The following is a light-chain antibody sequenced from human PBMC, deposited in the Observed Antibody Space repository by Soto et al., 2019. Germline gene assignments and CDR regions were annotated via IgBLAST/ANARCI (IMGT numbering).Light chain of an antibody. J-gene: IGKJ1*01. CDR3: QQYNTYLTWT. CDR2: GAS. Sequence: DTQMTQSPSTLSASVGDTVTITCRASQSVSMWLACFQQKPGKAPRLLIYGASNLESGVPSRFSGSGSGTQFTLIISSLQPEDAATYYCQQYNTYLTWTFGQGTKVDIK. V-gene: IGKV1-5*01. CDR1: QSVSMW.